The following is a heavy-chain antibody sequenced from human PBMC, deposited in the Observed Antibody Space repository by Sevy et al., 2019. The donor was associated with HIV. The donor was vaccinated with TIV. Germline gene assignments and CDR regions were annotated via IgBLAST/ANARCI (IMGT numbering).Heavy chain of an antibody. V-gene: IGHV3-48*01. Sequence: PGGSLRLSCAASGFTFSAYSMNWVRQAPGKGLEWVSYISSSSGTIYYADSVKGQFTISRDNAKSSLYLQMNGLRAEDTAVYYCARAGGDCYSKNECWFFSWGQGTLVTVSS. J-gene: IGHJ5*01. CDR2: ISSSSGTI. D-gene: IGHD2-21*01. CDR3: ARAGGDCYSKNECWFFS. CDR1: GFTFSAYS.